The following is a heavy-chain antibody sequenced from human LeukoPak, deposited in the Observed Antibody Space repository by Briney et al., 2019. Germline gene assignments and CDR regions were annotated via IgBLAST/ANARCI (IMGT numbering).Heavy chain of an antibody. CDR1: GLNFSCQP. V-gene: IGHV3-30*04. J-gene: IGHJ4*02. D-gene: IGHD3-16*02. Sequence: GGSLRLSCAVSGLNFSCQPTQDLAQAPGKGLEWGAIIAYDGSNKNYADSVKGRPTISRDTSNNMLFLQSNSLRTDDTAVYCGATAYRRCWADYWGQGTLVTASS. CDR3: ATAYRRCWADY. CDR2: IAYDGSNK.